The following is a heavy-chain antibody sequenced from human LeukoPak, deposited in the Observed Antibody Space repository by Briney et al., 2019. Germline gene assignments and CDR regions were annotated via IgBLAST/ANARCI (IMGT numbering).Heavy chain of an antibody. J-gene: IGHJ4*02. V-gene: IGHV3-74*01. D-gene: IGHD5-18*01. CDR2: IKSDGSTT. Sequence: AGSLRLSCAASGFNFSNYWMHWVRQAPGKGLVWVSRIKSDGSTTAYADSVKGRFTISRDNAKNTLYLQMNSLRAEDTAVYHCARDWGYSYGLDYWGQGTLVTVSS. CDR1: GFNFSNYW. CDR3: ARDWGYSYGLDY.